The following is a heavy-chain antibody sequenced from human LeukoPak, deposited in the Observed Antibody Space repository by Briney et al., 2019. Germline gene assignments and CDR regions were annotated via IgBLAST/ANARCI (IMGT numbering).Heavy chain of an antibody. CDR3: AKRYCSGGSCYSFDY. V-gene: IGHV3-23*01. D-gene: IGHD2-15*01. CDR2: ISGSGSSA. J-gene: IGHJ4*02. CDR1: GFTFSSYA. Sequence: PGGSLRLSCTASGFTFSSYALPWVRQAPGKGLEWVSIISGSGSSAYYTDSVQGRFTISRVNSKSTLYLQMDSLGAEDTAVYYCAKRYCSGGSCYSFDYWGQGTLVTVSS.